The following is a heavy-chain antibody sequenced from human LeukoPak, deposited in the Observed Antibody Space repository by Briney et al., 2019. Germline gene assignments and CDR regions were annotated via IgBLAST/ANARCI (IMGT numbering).Heavy chain of an antibody. J-gene: IGHJ5*02. V-gene: IGHV3-30*04. CDR2: ISYDGSNK. CDR1: GFTFSSYA. Sequence: GRSLRLSCAASGFTFSSYAMNWVRQAPGKGLEWVAVISYDGSNKYYADSVKGRFTISRDNSKNTLYLQMNSLRAEDTAVYYCAANYYDSSGYPQGFDPWGQGTLVTVSS. D-gene: IGHD3-22*01. CDR3: AANYYDSSGYPQGFDP.